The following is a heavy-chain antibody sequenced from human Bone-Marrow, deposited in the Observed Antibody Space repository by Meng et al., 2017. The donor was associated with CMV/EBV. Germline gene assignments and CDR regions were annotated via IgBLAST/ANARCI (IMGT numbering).Heavy chain of an antibody. J-gene: IGHJ6*02. CDR2: IYYSGST. V-gene: IGHV4-30-4*08. CDR3: AARQYYYGMDV. CDR1: GGSISSGDYY. Sequence: LRLSCTVSGGSISSGDYYWSWIRQPPGKGLEWIGYIYYSGSTYYNPSLKSRVTISVDTSKNQSSLKLSSVTAADTAVYYCAARQYYYGMDVWGQGTTVTVSS.